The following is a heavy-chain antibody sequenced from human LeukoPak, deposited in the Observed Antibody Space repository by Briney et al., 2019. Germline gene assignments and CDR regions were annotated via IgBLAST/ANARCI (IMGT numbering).Heavy chain of an antibody. J-gene: IGHJ4*02. CDR2: IYYSGST. Sequence: SETLSLTCTVSGGSISSYYWSWIRQPPGKGLEWIGYIYYSGSTNYNPSLKSPVTISVDTSKNQFSLKLSSVTAADTAVYYCARGRKDFWSGYYTSFDYWGQGTLVTVSS. CDR3: ARGRKDFWSGYYTSFDY. CDR1: GGSISSYY. V-gene: IGHV4-59*01. D-gene: IGHD3-3*01.